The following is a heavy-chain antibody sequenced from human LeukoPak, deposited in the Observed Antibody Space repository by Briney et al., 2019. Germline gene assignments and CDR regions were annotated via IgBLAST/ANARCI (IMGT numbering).Heavy chain of an antibody. CDR3: ARQVLLWFGELSSGDADY. CDR1: GGSISSSSYY. Sequence: PAEPLSLTCTVSGGSISSSSYYWGWIRHPPGKGLEWSGSIYYSGSTYYNPSLKSRVPISVDTSKNQFSLKLSSVTAADTAVYYCARQVLLWFGELSSGDADYWGQGTLVTVSS. V-gene: IGHV4-39*01. CDR2: IYYSGST. J-gene: IGHJ4*02. D-gene: IGHD3-10*01.